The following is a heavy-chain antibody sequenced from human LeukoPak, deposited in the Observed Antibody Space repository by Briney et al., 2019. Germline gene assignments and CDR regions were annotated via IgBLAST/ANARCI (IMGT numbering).Heavy chain of an antibody. Sequence: ASVKVSCKASGGTFSSYTISWVRQAPGQGLEWMGRIIPILGIANYAQKFQGRVTITADKSTSTAYMELSSLRSEDTAVYYCVRDSNGQTRADDPFDIWGQGTMVTVSS. D-gene: IGHD6-19*01. V-gene: IGHV1-69*02. CDR3: VRDSNGQTRADDPFDI. CDR2: IIPILGIA. J-gene: IGHJ3*02. CDR1: GGTFSSYT.